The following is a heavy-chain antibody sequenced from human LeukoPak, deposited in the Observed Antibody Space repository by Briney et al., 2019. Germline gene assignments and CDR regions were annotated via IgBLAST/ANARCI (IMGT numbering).Heavy chain of an antibody. CDR1: GFTFSRFG. J-gene: IGHJ6*03. V-gene: IGHV3-30*02. D-gene: IGHD2-2*01. CDR2: INYDGSKE. CDR3: AKDEVVPSYYYIDV. Sequence: GGSLRLSCAASGFTFSRFGMHWVRQAPGKGLEWVTFINYDGSKEYYADSVKGRFTISRDSSKNTLYLQMNSLRAEDTAVYYCAKDEVVPSYYYIDVWGKGTTVTVSS.